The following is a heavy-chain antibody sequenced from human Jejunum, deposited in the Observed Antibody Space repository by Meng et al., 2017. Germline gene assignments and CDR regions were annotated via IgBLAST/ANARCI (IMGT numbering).Heavy chain of an antibody. CDR2: IYYGGTT. CDR1: GGSVSSGSYY. CDR3: ARGSRGYSYG. J-gene: IGHJ4*02. D-gene: IGHD5-18*01. V-gene: IGHV4-61*01. Sequence: QGRLQESGPGLVRPSETLSLTCTVSGGSVSSGSYYWSWIRQPPGKGLEWIGYIYYGGTTNYNPSLKSRVTISADTSKNQFSLKLSSVTAADTAVYYCARGSRGYSYGWGQGPLVTVSS.